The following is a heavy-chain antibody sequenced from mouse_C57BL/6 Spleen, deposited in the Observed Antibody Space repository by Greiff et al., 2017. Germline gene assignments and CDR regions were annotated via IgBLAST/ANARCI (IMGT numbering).Heavy chain of an antibody. D-gene: IGHD2-3*01. V-gene: IGHV1-31*01. CDR2: IYPYNGVS. J-gene: IGHJ4*01. CDR3: ARRENDGYYPYAMDY. CDR1: GYSFTGYY. Sequence: EVQLQESGPELVKPGASVKISCKASGYSFTGYYMHWVKQSHGNILDRIGYIYPYNGVSSYNQKFKGKATLTVDKSSSTAYMELRSLTSEDSAVYYCARRENDGYYPYAMDYWGQGTSVTVSS.